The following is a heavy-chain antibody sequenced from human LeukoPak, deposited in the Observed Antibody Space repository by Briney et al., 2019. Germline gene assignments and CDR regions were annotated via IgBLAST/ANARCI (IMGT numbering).Heavy chain of an antibody. V-gene: IGHV3-30*04. CDR1: GFTFSSYA. J-gene: IGHJ3*02. CDR3: AKEDRMVRGEGGDTFDM. Sequence: GGSLRLSCAASGFTFSSYAMHWVRQAPGKGLEWVAVISYDGSNKYYADSVKGRFTISRDNSKNTLYLQMNSLRAEDTAVYYCAKEDRMVRGEGGDTFDMWGQGTMVTVSS. CDR2: ISYDGSNK. D-gene: IGHD3-10*01.